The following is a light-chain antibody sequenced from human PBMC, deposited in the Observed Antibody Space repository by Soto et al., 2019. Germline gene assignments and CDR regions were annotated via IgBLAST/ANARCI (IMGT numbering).Light chain of an antibody. V-gene: IGLV1-40*01. Sequence: QSVLTQPPSVSGAPGQRVTISCTGSSSNIGAGHVVHWYQQLPGTAPKLLIHSNNNRPSGVPDRFSGSKSGTSASLAIAGLQADDEADYYCQSYDPTLRTSLFGGGTQLTVL. J-gene: IGLJ2*01. CDR2: SNN. CDR1: SSNIGAGHV. CDR3: QSYDPTLRTSL.